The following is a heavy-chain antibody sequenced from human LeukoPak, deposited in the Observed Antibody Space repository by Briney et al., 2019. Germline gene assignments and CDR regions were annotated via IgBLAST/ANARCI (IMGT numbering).Heavy chain of an antibody. V-gene: IGHV4-39*01. D-gene: IGHD6-6*01. J-gene: IGHJ6*02. CDR3: ASFNARPPYYYGMDV. Sequence: PSQTLSLTCTVSGGSISSSSYYWGWIRQPPGKGLEWIGSIYYSGSTYYNPSLKSRVTISVDTSKNQFSLKLSSVTAADTAVYYCASFNARPPYYYGMDVWGQGTTVTVSS. CDR2: IYYSGST. CDR1: GGSISSSSYY.